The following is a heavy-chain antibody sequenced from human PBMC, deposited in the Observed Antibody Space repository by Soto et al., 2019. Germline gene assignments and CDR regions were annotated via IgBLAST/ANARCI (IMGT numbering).Heavy chain of an antibody. V-gene: IGHV1-24*01. D-gene: IGHD3-10*01. CDR2: FDPEDGET. Sequence: ASVKVSCKVSGYTLTELSMHWVRQAPGKGLEWMGGFDPEDGETIYAQKFQGRVTMTEDTSTDTAYMGLSSLRSEDTAVYYCATDRRGLWFGELGLEYRLPNFDYWGQGTLVTVSS. J-gene: IGHJ4*02. CDR1: GYTLTELS. CDR3: ATDRRGLWFGELGLEYRLPNFDY.